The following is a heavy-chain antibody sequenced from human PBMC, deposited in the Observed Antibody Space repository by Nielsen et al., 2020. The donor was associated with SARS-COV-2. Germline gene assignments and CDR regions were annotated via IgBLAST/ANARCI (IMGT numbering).Heavy chain of an antibody. V-gene: IGHV3-13*04. J-gene: IGHJ6*02. D-gene: IGHD3-10*01. CDR3: ARGGYGWIGGGMDV. Sequence: GESLKISCVASGFTFSSYDMRWVRQAHGKGLEWVSAIGSAGDTYYPGSVKGRFTISRENAKNSLYLQMNSLRAGDTAVYYCARGGYGWIGGGMDVWGQGTTVTVSS. CDR2: IGSAGDT. CDR1: GFTFSSYD.